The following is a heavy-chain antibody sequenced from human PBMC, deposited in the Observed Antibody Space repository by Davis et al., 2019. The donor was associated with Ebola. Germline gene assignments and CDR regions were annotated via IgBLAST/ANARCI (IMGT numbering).Heavy chain of an antibody. Sequence: GESLKISCAASGFTFSSYWMTWVRQAPGKGLEWVANIKQDGSEKFYVDSVRGRFTISRDNAKNSLDLQMNYLRVEDTAVYYCARVGRGVVGATSDYWGQGTLVTVSS. V-gene: IGHV3-7*03. J-gene: IGHJ4*02. CDR2: IKQDGSEK. D-gene: IGHD1-26*01. CDR1: GFTFSSYW. CDR3: ARVGRGVVGATSDY.